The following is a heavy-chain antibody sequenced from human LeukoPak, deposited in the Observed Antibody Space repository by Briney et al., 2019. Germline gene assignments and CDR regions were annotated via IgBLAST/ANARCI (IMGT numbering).Heavy chain of an antibody. Sequence: ASVKVSCKAPGYTFTDYYIHWVRRAPGQGLEWMGWIDPRSGGTRCTQKFQGRVTMTRDTSISTVYLDLSGMTFDDTAIYYCATDNYGTLDYWGQGTLVTVSS. J-gene: IGHJ4*02. CDR2: IDPRSGGT. V-gene: IGHV1-2*02. CDR1: GYTFTDYY. D-gene: IGHD3-16*01. CDR3: ATDNYGTLDY.